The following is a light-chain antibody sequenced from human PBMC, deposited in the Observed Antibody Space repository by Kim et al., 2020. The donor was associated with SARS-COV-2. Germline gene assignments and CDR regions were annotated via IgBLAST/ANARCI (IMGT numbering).Light chain of an antibody. Sequence: QSVLTQPPSTSGTPGQRVNISCSGSSSNVGLHFVNWYQQLPGTAPKVFIYNDYQRPSGVPDRFSGSRSGTSASLAISGLQSEDEADYYCATWDVSLNGWVFGGGTQLTVL. CDR3: ATWDVSLNGWV. CDR2: NDY. J-gene: IGLJ3*02. V-gene: IGLV1-44*01. CDR1: SSNVGLHF.